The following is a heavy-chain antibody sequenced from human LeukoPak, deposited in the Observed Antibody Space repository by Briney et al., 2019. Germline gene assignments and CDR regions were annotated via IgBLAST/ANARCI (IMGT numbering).Heavy chain of an antibody. J-gene: IGHJ6*03. V-gene: IGHV1-18*01. Sequence: GASVKVSCKASGYTFINYGISWVRQAPGQGLEWMGWISAKNGKTNYAENLQGRVTMTTDTFTRTAYMEVRSLRSDDTAVYYCARLHSSGWHYYYYYMDVWGKGTTVTVSS. CDR1: GYTFINYG. D-gene: IGHD6-19*01. CDR3: ARLHSSGWHYYYYYMDV. CDR2: ISAKNGKT.